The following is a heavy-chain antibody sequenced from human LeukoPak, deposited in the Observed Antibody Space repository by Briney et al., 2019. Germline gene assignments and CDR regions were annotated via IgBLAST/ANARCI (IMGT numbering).Heavy chain of an antibody. Sequence: ASVNVSCKASGYTFTGYYMHWVRQAPGQGLEWMGWINPNSGGTNYAQTFQGRVTITRDTSISTAYMELSRLRSDDTAVYYCAMTSMVRGVIAYYFDYWGQGTLVTVSS. J-gene: IGHJ4*02. CDR2: INPNSGGT. CDR3: AMTSMVRGVIAYYFDY. D-gene: IGHD3-10*01. CDR1: GYTFTGYY. V-gene: IGHV1-2*02.